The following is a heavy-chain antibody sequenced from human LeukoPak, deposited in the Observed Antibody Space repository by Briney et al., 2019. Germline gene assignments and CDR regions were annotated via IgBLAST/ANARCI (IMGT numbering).Heavy chain of an antibody. CDR1: GYTFTSYG. J-gene: IGHJ3*02. CDR3: ATTTSIAAPRRGHGAFDI. D-gene: IGHD6-6*01. CDR2: ISAYNGNT. Sequence: ASVKVSCKASGYTFTSYGISWVRQAPGQGLEWMGWISAYNGNTNYAQKLQGRVTMTTDTSTSTAYMELRSLRSDDTAVYYCATTTSIAAPRRGHGAFDIWGQGTMVTVSS. V-gene: IGHV1-18*01.